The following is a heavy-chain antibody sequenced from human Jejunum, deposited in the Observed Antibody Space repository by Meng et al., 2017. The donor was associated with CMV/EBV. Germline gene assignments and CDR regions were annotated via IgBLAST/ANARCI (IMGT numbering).Heavy chain of an antibody. J-gene: IGHJ5*02. D-gene: IGHD2-2*01. CDR3: ALFTRSWFDP. V-gene: IGHV2-5*02. CDR2: IYSDDDK. Sequence: QITWKESGPTLEKPTPTLTLTCNFSGFSLSTSEVGVGWIRQPPGKALEWLAVIYSDDDKCYSPSLKSRLTITKDTSKNQVVLTLTNMDPVDTATYYCALFTRSWFDPWGQGTLVTVSS. CDR1: GFSLSTSEVG.